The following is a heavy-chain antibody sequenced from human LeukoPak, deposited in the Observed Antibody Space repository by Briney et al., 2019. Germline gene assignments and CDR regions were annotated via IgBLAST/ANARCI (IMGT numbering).Heavy chain of an antibody. CDR1: GLTFSTSA. J-gene: IGHJ3*02. CDR3: ARVRIVGSTYDAFDI. D-gene: IGHD1-26*01. Sequence: PGRSLRLSCAASGLTFSTSAMHWVRQAPGKGLEWVAVISYDGTTKYHADSVKGRFTISRDNSKNTLYLQMNTLRSEDTAMYYCARVRIVGSTYDAFDIWGQGTVVTVSS. V-gene: IGHV3-30-3*01. CDR2: ISYDGTTK.